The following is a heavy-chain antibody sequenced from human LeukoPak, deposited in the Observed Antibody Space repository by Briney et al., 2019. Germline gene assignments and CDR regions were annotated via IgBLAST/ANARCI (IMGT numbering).Heavy chain of an antibody. J-gene: IGHJ3*02. CDR1: GFTFSSYE. D-gene: IGHD4-17*01. Sequence: GGSLRLSCAASGFTFSSYEMNWVRQAPGKGLEWVSYISSSGSTIYYADSVKGRFTISRDNAKNSLYLQMNSLRAEDTAVYYCARVSNDYGDLDVYDIWGQGTMVTVSS. CDR3: ARVSNDYGDLDVYDI. V-gene: IGHV3-48*03. CDR2: ISSSGSTI.